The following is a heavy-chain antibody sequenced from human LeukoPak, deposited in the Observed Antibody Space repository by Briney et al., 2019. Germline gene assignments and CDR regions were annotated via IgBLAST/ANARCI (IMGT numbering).Heavy chain of an antibody. CDR2: ISRGGAYA. J-gene: IGHJ4*02. CDR1: GFTFGTYD. CDR3: SKKGQADNDGKPD. V-gene: IGHV3-23*01. D-gene: IGHD1-1*01. Sequence: GGSLRLSCAASGFTFGTYDMYWIRQAPGKGLECVSSISRGGAYAYYADSVKGRFTISRDDSRNTLYLQMNSLRAEDTAVYYCSKKGQADNDGKPDWGQGTLVTVSS.